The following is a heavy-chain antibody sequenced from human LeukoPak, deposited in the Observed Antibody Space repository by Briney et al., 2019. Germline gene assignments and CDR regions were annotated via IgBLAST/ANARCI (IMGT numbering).Heavy chain of an antibody. Sequence: GGSLRLSFAASGFTFSSYSMNWVRQAPGKGLEWVSSISSSSSYIYYADSVKGRFTISRDNAKNSLYLQMNSLRAEDTAVYYCAREHCSSTSCYWDYWGQGTLVTVSS. V-gene: IGHV3-21*01. D-gene: IGHD2-2*01. CDR3: AREHCSSTSCYWDY. CDR2: ISSSSSYI. CDR1: GFTFSSYS. J-gene: IGHJ4*02.